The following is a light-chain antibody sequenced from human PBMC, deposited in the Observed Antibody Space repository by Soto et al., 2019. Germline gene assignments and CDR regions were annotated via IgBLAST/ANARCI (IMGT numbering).Light chain of an antibody. CDR2: GAS. V-gene: IGKV1-5*01. J-gene: IGKJ1*01. Sequence: DIQMTQSPSTLSASVGDRVTVTCRASQSISTWLAWYQQKPGKAPKLLIYGASSLESGVPSRFSGSGSGTEFTLTISSLQPDEFATYYCQHYNTYPCTFGQGTKVEIK. CDR1: QSISTW. CDR3: QHYNTYPCT.